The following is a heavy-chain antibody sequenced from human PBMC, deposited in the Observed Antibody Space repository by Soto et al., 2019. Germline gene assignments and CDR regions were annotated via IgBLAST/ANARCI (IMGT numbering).Heavy chain of an antibody. CDR1: GFTFSSYS. J-gene: IGHJ6*03. V-gene: IGHV3-21*01. CDR3: ARVLGYSSSWYDVGVYYYYYYYMDV. Sequence: EVQLVESGGGLVKPGGSLRLSCAASGFTFSSYSMNWVRQAPGKGLEWVSSISSSSSYIYYADSVKGRFTISRDKAKNSLYLQMNSLRAEDTAVYYCARVLGYSSSWYDVGVYYYYYYYMDVWGKGTTVTVSS. CDR2: ISSSSSYI. D-gene: IGHD6-13*01.